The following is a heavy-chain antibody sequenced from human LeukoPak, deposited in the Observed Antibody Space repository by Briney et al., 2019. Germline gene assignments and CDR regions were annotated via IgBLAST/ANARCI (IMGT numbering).Heavy chain of an antibody. CDR2: ISGSSSTI. D-gene: IGHD3-22*01. J-gene: IGHJ4*02. V-gene: IGHV3-48*01. CDR1: GFTFSSYS. CDR3: ARGSNYYDSSGQVPFDY. Sequence: PGGSLRLSCAASGFTFSSYSMNWVRQAPGKGLEWGSYISGSSSTIYYADSVKGRFTISRDNGKNTLYLQMNSLRAEDTAVYYCARGSNYYDSSGQVPFDYWGQGTLVTVSS.